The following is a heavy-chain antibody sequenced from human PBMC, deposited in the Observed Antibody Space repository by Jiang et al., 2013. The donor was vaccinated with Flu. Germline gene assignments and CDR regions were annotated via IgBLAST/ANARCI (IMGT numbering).Heavy chain of an antibody. V-gene: IGHV1-69*06. Sequence: FGTANYAXKFQGRVTITADKSTSTAYMELSSLRSEDTAVYYCARDKTGVGASYYFDYWGQGTLVTVSS. CDR3: ARDKTGVGASYYFDY. J-gene: IGHJ4*02. D-gene: IGHD1-26*01. CDR2: FGTA.